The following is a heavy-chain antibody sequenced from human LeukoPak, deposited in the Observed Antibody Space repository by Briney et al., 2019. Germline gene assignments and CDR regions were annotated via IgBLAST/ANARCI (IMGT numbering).Heavy chain of an antibody. Sequence: GRSLRLSCAASGFTFGSYGMHWVRQAPGKGLEWVAVISYDGSNKYYADSVKGRFTISRDNSKNTLYLQMNSLRAEDTAVYYCAKDPYSSSWLIDYWGQGTLVTVSS. J-gene: IGHJ4*02. V-gene: IGHV3-30*18. CDR3: AKDPYSSSWLIDY. CDR2: ISYDGSNK. D-gene: IGHD6-13*01. CDR1: GFTFGSYG.